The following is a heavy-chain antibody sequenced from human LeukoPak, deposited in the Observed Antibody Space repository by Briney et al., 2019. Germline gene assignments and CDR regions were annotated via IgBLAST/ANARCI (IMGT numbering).Heavy chain of an antibody. Sequence: ASVKVSCKASGYPFIANYIHWVRQAPGQGLEWMGWINPNSGGTQYSQKFQGRVTLTRDTSITTGYMELSGLTSDDTAVYYCASVSYYDLSGYFYWGQGTLVTVSS. CDR3: ASVSYYDLSGYFY. CDR1: GYPFIANY. V-gene: IGHV1-2*02. CDR2: INPNSGGT. J-gene: IGHJ4*02. D-gene: IGHD3-22*01.